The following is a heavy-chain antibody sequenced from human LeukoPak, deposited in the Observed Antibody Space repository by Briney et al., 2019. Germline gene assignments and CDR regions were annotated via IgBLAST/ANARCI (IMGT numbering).Heavy chain of an antibody. CDR3: ARISAFYAYYGMDV. Sequence: PGGSLRLSCAASGFDFSSHALHWVRQAPGKGLEWVTLISYDGSDKFYADSVKGRFTVSRDNFRNTLYLQINSLRPEDTAVYYCARISAFYAYYGMDVWGQGTTVTVSS. D-gene: IGHD2-2*01. J-gene: IGHJ6*02. CDR1: GFDFSSHA. V-gene: IGHV3-30-3*01. CDR2: ISYDGSDK.